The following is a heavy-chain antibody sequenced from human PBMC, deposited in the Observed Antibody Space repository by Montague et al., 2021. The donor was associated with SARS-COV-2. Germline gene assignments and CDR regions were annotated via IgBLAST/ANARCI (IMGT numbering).Heavy chain of an antibody. J-gene: IGHJ4*02. V-gene: IGHV4-39*01. CDR1: GGSVSSRSYY. CDR3: ARRGDYGGPRFDY. CDR2: IYYSGST. D-gene: IGHD4-23*01. Sequence: SETLSLTCTVSGGSVSSRSYYWGWIRQPPGKGLDWIGSIYYSGSTHYNPSLKSRVTISVATSKNQFSLKLRSVTDADTAVYYCARRGDYGGPRFDYWGQGTLVSVSS.